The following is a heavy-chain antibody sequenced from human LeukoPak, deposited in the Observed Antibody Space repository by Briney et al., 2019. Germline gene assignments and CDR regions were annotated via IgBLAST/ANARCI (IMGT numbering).Heavy chain of an antibody. J-gene: IGHJ4*02. CDR1: GYTFTSYD. CDR2: MNPNSGNT. CDR3: AREPVLRFLEWLFSFDY. D-gene: IGHD3-3*01. Sequence: ASVKVSCKASGYTFTSYDINWVRQATGQGLEWMGWMNPNSGNTGYAQKFQGRVTMTRNTSISTAYMELSRLRSDDTAVYYCAREPVLRFLEWLFSFDYWGQGTLVTVSS. V-gene: IGHV1-8*01.